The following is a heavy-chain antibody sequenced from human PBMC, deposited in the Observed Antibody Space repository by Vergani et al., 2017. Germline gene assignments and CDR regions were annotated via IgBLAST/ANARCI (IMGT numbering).Heavy chain of an antibody. Sequence: EVQLVESGGGLVKPGGSLRLSCAASGFTFSSYAMSWVRQAPGKGLEWVSAISGSGGSTYYADSVKGRFTISRDNSKNSLYLQMNSLRAEDTAVYYCARSRYYYDSSGYSGYYFDYWGQGTLVTVSS. CDR2: ISGSGGST. D-gene: IGHD3-22*01. CDR3: ARSRYYYDSSGYSGYYFDY. J-gene: IGHJ4*02. V-gene: IGHV3-23*04. CDR1: GFTFSSYA.